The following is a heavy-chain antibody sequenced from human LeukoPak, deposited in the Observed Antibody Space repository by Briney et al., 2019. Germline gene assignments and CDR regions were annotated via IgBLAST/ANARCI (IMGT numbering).Heavy chain of an antibody. CDR2: IYYSGST. D-gene: IGHD3-16*01. V-gene: IGHV4-39*01. CDR1: GGSISGSSYY. J-gene: IGHJ4*02. Sequence: PSETLSLTCTVSGGSISGSSYYWGWIRQPPGKGLEWIGSIYYSGSTYYSPSLKSRVTISVDTSKNQFSLKLNSVTATDTAVYYCARYYGPWGQGTLVTVSS. CDR3: ARYYGP.